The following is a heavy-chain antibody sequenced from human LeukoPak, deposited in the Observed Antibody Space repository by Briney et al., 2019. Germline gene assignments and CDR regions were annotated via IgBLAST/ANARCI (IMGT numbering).Heavy chain of an antibody. Sequence: SETLSLTCTVSGGSISSYYWSWIRQPPGKGLEWIGYIYYSGSTNYNPSLKSRVTISVDTSKNQFSLKLSSVTAADTAVYYCAGRDCGGDCWAFQHWGQGTLVTVSS. J-gene: IGHJ1*01. CDR3: AGRDCGGDCWAFQH. V-gene: IGHV4-59*08. D-gene: IGHD2-21*02. CDR2: IYYSGST. CDR1: GGSISSYY.